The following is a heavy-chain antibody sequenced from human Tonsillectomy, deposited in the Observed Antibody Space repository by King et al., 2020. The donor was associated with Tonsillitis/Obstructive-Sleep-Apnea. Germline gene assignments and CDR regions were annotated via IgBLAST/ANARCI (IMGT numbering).Heavy chain of an antibody. Sequence: VQLVESGGGLVQPGGSLRLSCAASGFTFSNYWMSWVRQAPGKGLEWVANIKQDGSEKYFVDSVKGRFTISRDNAKNSLYLQMNSLRAEETAVYYCASEEDFWSGHQAYWGQGTLVTVSS. CDR3: ASEEDFWSGHQAY. CDR2: IKQDGSEK. CDR1: GFTFSNYW. D-gene: IGHD3-3*01. V-gene: IGHV3-7*01. J-gene: IGHJ4*02.